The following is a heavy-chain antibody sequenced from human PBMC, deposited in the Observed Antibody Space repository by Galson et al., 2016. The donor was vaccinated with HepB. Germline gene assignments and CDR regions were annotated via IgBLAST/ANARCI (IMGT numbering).Heavy chain of an antibody. CDR3: ARDLGKGLFDD. Sequence: TLSLTCSVSGGSISSGGYYWTWIRQHPGKGLEWIGSVYYSGSTYYNPSLKSRVTTSVDTSKNQFSLKLTSVTAADTAVYYCARDLGKGLFDDWGRGTLVTVSS. D-gene: IGHD3-10*01. CDR1: GGSISSGGYY. J-gene: IGHJ4*02. V-gene: IGHV4-31*03. CDR2: VYYSGST.